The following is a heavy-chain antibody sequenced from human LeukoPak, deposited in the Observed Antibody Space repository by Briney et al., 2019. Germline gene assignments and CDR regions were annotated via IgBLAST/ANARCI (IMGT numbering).Heavy chain of an antibody. CDR3: ARETFITMIVVVPFDY. J-gene: IGHJ4*02. CDR1: GYTFTSYG. Sequence: ASVKVSCKASGYTFTSYGISWVRQVPGQGLEWMGWISAYNGNTNYAQKLQGRVTMTTDTSTSTAFMELSRLRSDDTAVYYCARETFITMIVVVPFDYWGQGTLVTVSS. CDR2: ISAYNGNT. V-gene: IGHV1-18*01. D-gene: IGHD3-22*01.